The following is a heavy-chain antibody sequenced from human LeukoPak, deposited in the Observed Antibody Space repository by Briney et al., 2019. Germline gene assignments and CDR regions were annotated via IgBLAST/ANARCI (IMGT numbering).Heavy chain of an antibody. CDR3: AKTSSGWMYYFDY. Sequence: SETLSLTCTVSGASVSSHYWSWIRQPPGKGLEWIGYIYYTGSTNYNPSLKSRVTMSVDTSKNQFSLRLSSVTAADTAVYYCAKTSSGWMYYFDYWGQGTLVTVSS. CDR2: IYYTGST. D-gene: IGHD6-19*01. V-gene: IGHV4-59*02. J-gene: IGHJ4*02. CDR1: GASVSSHY.